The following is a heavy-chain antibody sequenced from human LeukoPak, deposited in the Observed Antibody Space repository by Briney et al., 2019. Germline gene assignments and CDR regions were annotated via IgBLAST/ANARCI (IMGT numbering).Heavy chain of an antibody. D-gene: IGHD6-19*01. Sequence: GGSLRLSCAATGFTFSSYWMHWVRQAPGKGLVWVSRINSDGSSTSYADSVKGRFTISRDNAKNTLYLQMNSLRAEDTAVYYCARDMDSSGWNYYYGMDVWGQGTTVTVSS. V-gene: IGHV3-74*01. CDR2: INSDGSST. CDR1: GFTFSSYW. CDR3: ARDMDSSGWNYYYGMDV. J-gene: IGHJ6*02.